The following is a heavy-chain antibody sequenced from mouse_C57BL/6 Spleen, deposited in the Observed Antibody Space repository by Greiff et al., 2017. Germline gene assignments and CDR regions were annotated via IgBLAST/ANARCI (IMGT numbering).Heavy chain of an antibody. CDR3: ANYYGSSPWFAY. CDR1: GYTFTDYN. V-gene: IGHV1-22*01. D-gene: IGHD1-1*01. Sequence: EVQLQQSGPELVKPGASVKMSCKASGYTFTDYNMHWVKQSHGKSLEWIGYINPNNGGTSYNQKFKGKATLTVNKSSSTAYMELRSLTSEDSAVYYCANYYGSSPWFAYWGQGTLVTVSA. CDR2: INPNNGGT. J-gene: IGHJ3*01.